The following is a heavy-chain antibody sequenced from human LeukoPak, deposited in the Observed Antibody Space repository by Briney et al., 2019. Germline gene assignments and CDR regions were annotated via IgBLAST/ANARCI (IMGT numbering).Heavy chain of an antibody. J-gene: IGHJ4*02. V-gene: IGHV4-30-2*01. CDR3: ARGGDWLFDY. D-gene: IGHD2-21*02. CDR2: IYHSGST. CDR1: GGSISSGGYS. Sequence: SETLSLTCAVSGGSISSGGYSWSWIRQPPGKGLEWIGYIYHSGSTYYNPSLKSRVTISVDRSKNQFSLKLSSVTAADTAVYYCARGGDWLFDYWGQGILVTVSS.